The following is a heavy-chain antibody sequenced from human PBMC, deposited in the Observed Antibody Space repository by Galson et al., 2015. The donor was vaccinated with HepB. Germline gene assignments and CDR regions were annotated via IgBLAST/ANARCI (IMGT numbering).Heavy chain of an antibody. Sequence: SLRLSCAASGFTFSSNYMSWVRQAPGKGLEWVSVIYSGGSTYYADSVRGRFTISRDNSKNTLYFQMNSLRADDAAVYYCARGPFGIVDGMGVWGQGTTVTVSS. CDR3: ARGPFGIVDGMGV. D-gene: IGHD1-26*01. CDR2: IYSGGST. J-gene: IGHJ6*02. V-gene: IGHV3-53*01. CDR1: GFTFSSNY.